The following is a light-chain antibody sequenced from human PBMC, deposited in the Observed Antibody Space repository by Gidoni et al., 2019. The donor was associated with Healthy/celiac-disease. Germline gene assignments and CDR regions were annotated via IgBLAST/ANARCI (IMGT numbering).Light chain of an antibody. CDR2: GAS. CDR1: QSVSSSY. CDR3: LQYGSSPWT. Sequence: EIVLTQSPGTLSLSPGERATLSCRASQSVSSSYLAWYQQKPGQAPRLLIYGASRRATGIPDRFSGSGSGTDFTLTISRLEPEDFAVYYCLQYGSSPWTFGQGTKVEIK. J-gene: IGKJ1*01. V-gene: IGKV3-20*01.